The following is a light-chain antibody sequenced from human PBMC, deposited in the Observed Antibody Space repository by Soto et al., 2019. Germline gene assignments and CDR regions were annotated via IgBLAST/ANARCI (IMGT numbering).Light chain of an antibody. Sequence: QSVLTQPASVSGSPGQSITISCTGTSTDVGGYNYVSWYQQHPGSVPKLLIYDVTNRPSGVSNRFSGSKSGNTASLTISGLQAEDEADYYCSSYTGISTYVFGTGTKVTV. CDR3: SSYTGISTYV. J-gene: IGLJ1*01. CDR2: DVT. CDR1: STDVGGYNY. V-gene: IGLV2-14*01.